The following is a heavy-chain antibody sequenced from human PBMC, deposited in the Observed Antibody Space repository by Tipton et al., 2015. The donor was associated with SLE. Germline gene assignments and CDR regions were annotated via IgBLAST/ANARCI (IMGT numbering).Heavy chain of an antibody. CDR1: GGDFSGYY. D-gene: IGHD3-16*01. Sequence: TLSLPCAVYGGDFSGYYWSWIRQPPGKGLEWIGEINHSGSPNYNPSLKCRVTIAVATSKNGYSLKLSSVTAADTAVYYCARVDGGRLDVWGKGTTVTVSS. CDR3: ARVDGGRLDV. J-gene: IGHJ6*04. V-gene: IGHV4-34*01. CDR2: INHSGSP.